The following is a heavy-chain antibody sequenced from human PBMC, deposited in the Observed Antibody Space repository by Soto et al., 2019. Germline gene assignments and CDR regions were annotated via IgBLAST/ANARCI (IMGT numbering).Heavy chain of an antibody. CDR2: IYYSEST. V-gene: IGHV4-59*01. CDR3: AKAYQVWFSSGYYYFDY. D-gene: IGHD3-22*01. J-gene: IGHJ4*02. CDR1: GGSISSYY. Sequence: PSETLSLTCTVSGGSISSYYWSWIRQPPGKGLEWIGYIYYSESTNYNPSVKGRFTISRDNAKNTLYLQLNSLRADDTAVYYCAKAYQVWFSSGYYYFDYWGQGTLVTVSS.